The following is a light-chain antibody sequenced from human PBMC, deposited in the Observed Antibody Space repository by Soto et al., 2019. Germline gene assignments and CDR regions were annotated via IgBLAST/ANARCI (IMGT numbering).Light chain of an antibody. Sequence: DIHMTQSPSTLSASVGDIFTITCRASQNVNTWLAWYQQKKGKAPKSLIYKASSLDSGVPSRLSGSGYGTDFTLTINSMKNEDFATYYCQQSYSYPITFGHGTRLEIK. J-gene: IGKJ5*01. CDR2: KAS. V-gene: IGKV1-5*03. CDR3: QQSYSYPIT. CDR1: QNVNTW.